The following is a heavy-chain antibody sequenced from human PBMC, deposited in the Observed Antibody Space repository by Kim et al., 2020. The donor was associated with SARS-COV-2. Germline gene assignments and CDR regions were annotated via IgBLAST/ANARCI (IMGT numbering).Heavy chain of an antibody. D-gene: IGHD3-10*01. CDR2: IYYSGST. J-gene: IGHJ6*02. V-gene: IGHV4-59*13. CDR1: GGSISSYY. CDR3: ARVGSQHPNLVYYYYGMDV. Sequence: ETLSLTCTVSGGSISSYYWSWIRQPPGKGLEWIGYIYYSGSTNYNPSLKSRVTISVDTSKNQFSLKLSSVTAADTAVYYCARVGSQHPNLVYYYYGMDVWGQGTTVTVSS.